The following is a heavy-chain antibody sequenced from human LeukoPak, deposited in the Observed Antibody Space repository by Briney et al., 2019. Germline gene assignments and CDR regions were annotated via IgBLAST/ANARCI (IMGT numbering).Heavy chain of an antibody. CDR2: IKQDGNEK. CDR3: ARDRRIDLMGYYYYMDV. D-gene: IGHD2-15*01. CDR1: GFTFSSYW. V-gene: IGHV3-7*03. Sequence: GGSLRLSCAASGFTFSSYWMSWVRQAPGKGLEWVANIKQDGNEKYYVDSVKGRFTISRDNAKNSLYLQMNSLRAEDTAVYYCARDRRIDLMGYYYYMDVWGKGTTVTISS. J-gene: IGHJ6*03.